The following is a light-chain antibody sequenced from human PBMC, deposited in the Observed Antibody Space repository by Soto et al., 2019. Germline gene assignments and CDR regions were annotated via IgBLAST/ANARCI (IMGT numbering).Light chain of an antibody. CDR1: QSVSSN. J-gene: IGKJ1*01. CDR3: QQYGSSGT. V-gene: IGKV3-20*01. Sequence: MVKTQSPATRSVCTGERASLSCRASQSVSSNLAWYQQKPGQAPRLLIYGASSRATVIPDRFSGSGSGTYFTLFISRLEPEDFAVYYFQQYGSSGTFGQGTKV. CDR2: GAS.